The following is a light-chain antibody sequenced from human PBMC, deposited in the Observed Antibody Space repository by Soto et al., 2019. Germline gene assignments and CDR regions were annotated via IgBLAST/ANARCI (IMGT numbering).Light chain of an antibody. CDR2: WAS. Sequence: DIVMTQSPDSLAVSLGERATINCKSSQSVLYSSNNKNYLAWYQQKPGQPPKLLIYWASTRESGVPDRFSGSGYGTDFTLTISSLQAEDGAVYYCQQYYSSPMTFGQGTKVEIK. V-gene: IGKV4-1*01. J-gene: IGKJ1*01. CDR3: QQYYSSPMT. CDR1: QSVLYSSNNKNY.